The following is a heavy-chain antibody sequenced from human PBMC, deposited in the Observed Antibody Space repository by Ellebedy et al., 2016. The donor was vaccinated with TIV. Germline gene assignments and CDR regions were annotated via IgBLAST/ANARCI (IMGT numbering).Heavy chain of an antibody. J-gene: IGHJ3*02. D-gene: IGHD1-26*01. CDR1: GLTFSSHA. CDR3: ASDPWGVGPAFDI. Sequence: GESLKISCAASGLTFSSHAMSWVRQAPGKGLEWVSSITESGGNTYYADSVKGRFTISRDNSKNTLYLQVDSLRAEDTAKYYCASDPWGVGPAFDIWGQGTMVTVSS. V-gene: IGHV3-23*01. CDR2: ITESGGNT.